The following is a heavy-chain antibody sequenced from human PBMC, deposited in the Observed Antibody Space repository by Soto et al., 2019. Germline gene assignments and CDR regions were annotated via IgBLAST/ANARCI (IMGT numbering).Heavy chain of an antibody. Sequence: SETLSLTCAVSGGSIGSSNWWSWVRQSPGKGLEWIGEIYDSGSTNYNPSLKSRVTISLDKSKNQFSLKLSSVNAADTAVYYCARLKTYDILNKSDYGGQGSLVT. J-gene: IGHJ4*02. V-gene: IGHV4-4*02. CDR3: ARLKTYDILNKSDY. CDR2: IYDSGST. CDR1: GGSIGSSNW. D-gene: IGHD3-9*01.